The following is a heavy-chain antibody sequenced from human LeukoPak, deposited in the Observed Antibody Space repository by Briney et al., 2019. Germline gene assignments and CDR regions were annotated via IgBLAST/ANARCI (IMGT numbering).Heavy chain of an antibody. CDR1: GFTFSSYG. CDR3: ARDRRVELERGDY. J-gene: IGHJ4*02. Sequence: GGSLRLSCAASGFTFSSYGMHWVRQAPGKGREWVAVISYDGSNKYYADSVKGRFTISRDNPKNTLYLQMNSMRAEDTAVYYCARDRRVELERGDYCGQGTLVTVSS. V-gene: IGHV3-30*03. D-gene: IGHD1-1*01. CDR2: ISYDGSNK.